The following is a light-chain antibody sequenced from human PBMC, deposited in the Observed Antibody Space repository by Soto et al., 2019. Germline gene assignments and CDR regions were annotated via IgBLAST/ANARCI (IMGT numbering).Light chain of an antibody. CDR1: QSVSSY. J-gene: IGKJ4*01. Sequence: EIVLTQSPATLSLSPGERATLSCRASQSVSSYLAWYQQKPGQAPRLLIYYASNTATGIPARFIGNGSGTDFTLTISSLAPEDFAVYYCPQRSNWPLTFGGGTKVEIK. CDR2: YAS. V-gene: IGKV3-11*01. CDR3: PQRSNWPLT.